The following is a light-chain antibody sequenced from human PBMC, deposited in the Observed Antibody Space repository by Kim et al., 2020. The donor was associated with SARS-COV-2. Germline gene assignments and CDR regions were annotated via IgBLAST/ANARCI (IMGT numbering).Light chain of an antibody. J-gene: IGLJ3*02. V-gene: IGLV3-19*01. CDR2: GKN. CDR3: NSRDSSGNHWV. CDR1: RLRSQY. Sequence: YGLTTRITCHEDRLRSQYASWYQQKPGQAPVLVIYGKNNRPSGIPDRFSGSSSGNTASLTITGAQAEDEADYYCNSRDSSGNHWVFGGGTQLTVL.